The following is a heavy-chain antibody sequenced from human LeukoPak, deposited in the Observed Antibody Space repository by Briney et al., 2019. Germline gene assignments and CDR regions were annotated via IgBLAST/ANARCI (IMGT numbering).Heavy chain of an antibody. CDR3: ARGGGHYDYVWGSYGTYYFDY. CDR2: ISSSSSYI. Sequence: GGSLRLSCAASGFTFSTYTMNWVRQAPGKGLEWVSSISSSSSYIYYADSVKGRFTISRDNAKNSLYLQMNSLRAEDTAVYYCARGGGHYDYVWGSYGTYYFDYWGQGTLVTVSS. J-gene: IGHJ4*02. V-gene: IGHV3-21*01. CDR1: GFTFSTYT. D-gene: IGHD3-16*01.